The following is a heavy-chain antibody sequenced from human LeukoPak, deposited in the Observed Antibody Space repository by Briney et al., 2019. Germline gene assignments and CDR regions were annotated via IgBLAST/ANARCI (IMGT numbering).Heavy chain of an antibody. CDR2: INSDGSST. J-gene: IGHJ6*03. CDR1: GFTFSSYW. V-gene: IGHV3-74*03. CDR3: AREGIYYYYMDV. Sequence: GGSLRLSCVASGFTFSSYWMHWVRQAPGKGLVWVSRINSDGSSTKCADSVRGRFTISRDNAKNTLYLQMNSLRAEDTAVYYCAREGIYYYYMDVWGKGTTVTVSS.